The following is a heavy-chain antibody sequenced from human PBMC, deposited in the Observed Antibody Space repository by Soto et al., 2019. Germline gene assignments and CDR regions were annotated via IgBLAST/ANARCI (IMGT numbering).Heavy chain of an antibody. Sequence: GGSLRLSCAASGFTFSSYAMSWVRQAPGKGLEWVSAISGSGGSTYYADSVKGRFTISRDNSKNTLYLQMNSLRAEDTAVYYCAKSLRAARPAPSTSIDAFYIWGQGKMVTVSS. V-gene: IGHV3-23*01. CDR3: AKSLRAARPAPSTSIDAFYI. D-gene: IGHD6-6*01. J-gene: IGHJ3*02. CDR2: ISGSGGST. CDR1: GFTFSSYA.